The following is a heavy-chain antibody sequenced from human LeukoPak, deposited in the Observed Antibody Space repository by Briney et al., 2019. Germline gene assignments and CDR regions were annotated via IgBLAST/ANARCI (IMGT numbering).Heavy chain of an antibody. Sequence: SETLSLTCAVSGYAIRSGFYCGWLRQPPGKELEWIGSIYHAGSTYYTPSLKSRVTISVDTSKNHFSLSLNSVTVADTAVYYCARYRYGGPADYWGPGTQITVSS. J-gene: IGHJ4*02. CDR1: GYAIRSGFY. V-gene: IGHV4-38-2*01. CDR2: IYHAGST. D-gene: IGHD3-16*02. CDR3: ARYRYGGPADY.